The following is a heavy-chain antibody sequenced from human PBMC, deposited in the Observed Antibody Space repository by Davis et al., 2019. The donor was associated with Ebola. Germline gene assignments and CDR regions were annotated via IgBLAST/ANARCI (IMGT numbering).Heavy chain of an antibody. V-gene: IGHV4-34*01. Sequence: SETLSLTCAVSGGSFSGYYWSWIRQPPGKGLEWIGEINHSGSTNYNPSLKSRVTISVDTSKNQFSLKLSSVTAADTAVYYCARVRGWQMGRLDYWGQGTLVTVSS. J-gene: IGHJ4*02. D-gene: IGHD6-19*01. CDR3: ARVRGWQMGRLDY. CDR1: GGSFSGYY. CDR2: INHSGST.